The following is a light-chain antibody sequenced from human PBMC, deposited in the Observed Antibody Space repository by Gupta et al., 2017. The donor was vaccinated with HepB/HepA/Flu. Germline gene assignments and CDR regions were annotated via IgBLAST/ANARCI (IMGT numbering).Light chain of an antibody. CDR2: SNS. V-gene: IGLV1-44*01. CDR1: YSNIGRNT. CDR3: ATWDDSTNDWV. Sequence: QSVLTQPPSASATPGHVVIISCSGSYSNIGRNTVDWYQQLQGTASKLLIYSNSQRPSGVPDRFFASKSGTSAALAISGLQSEDEADYYCATWDDSTNDWVFGGGTKLTVL. J-gene: IGLJ3*02.